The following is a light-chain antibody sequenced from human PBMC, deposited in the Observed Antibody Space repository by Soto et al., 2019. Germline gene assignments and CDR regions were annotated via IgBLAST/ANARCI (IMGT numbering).Light chain of an antibody. CDR3: QHCNSYSEA. J-gene: IGKJ1*01. CDR1: QTISSW. Sequence: DIQMTPSPSSVSASEGDRVTITCRASQTISSWLAWYQQKPGKAPKLLIYKASTLKSGVPSRFSGSGSGTEFTLTISSLQPDDFATYYCQHCNSYSEAFGQGTKVDIK. V-gene: IGKV1-5*03. CDR2: KAS.